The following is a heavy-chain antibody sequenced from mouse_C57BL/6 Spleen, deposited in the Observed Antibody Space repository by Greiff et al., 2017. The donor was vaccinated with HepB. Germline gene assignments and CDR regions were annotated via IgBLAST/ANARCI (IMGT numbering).Heavy chain of an antibody. V-gene: IGHV5-16*01. J-gene: IGHJ1*03. CDR1: GFTFSDYY. D-gene: IGHD2-4*01. Sequence: EVKLVESEGGLVQPGSSMKLSCTASGFTFSDYYMAWVRQVPEKGLEWVANINYDGSSTYYLDSLKSRFIISRDNANNIIYLKMSSLKSEDTATDYCARERGYDYDGYFDVWGTGTTVTVSS. CDR2: INYDGSST. CDR3: ARERGYDYDGYFDV.